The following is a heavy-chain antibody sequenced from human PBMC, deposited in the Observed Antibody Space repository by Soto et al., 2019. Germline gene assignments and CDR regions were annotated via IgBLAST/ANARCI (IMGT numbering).Heavy chain of an antibody. V-gene: IGHV4-4*02. CDR3: ARDRPDYYYDRSAFDP. D-gene: IGHD3-22*01. J-gene: IGHJ5*02. CDR2: IYHSGST. CDR1: GGSISSSNW. Sequence: SDTLSLTCAVSGGSISSSNWWSWVRQPPGKGLEWIGEIYHSGSTNYNPSLKSRVTISVDKSKNQFSLKPSSVTAADTAVYYCARDRPDYYYDRSAFDPWGPGTLFTVSS.